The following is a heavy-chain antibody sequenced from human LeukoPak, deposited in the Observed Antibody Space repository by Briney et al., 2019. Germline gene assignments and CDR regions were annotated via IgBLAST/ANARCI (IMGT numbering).Heavy chain of an antibody. Sequence: PGGSLRLSCAASGFTFSSYWMSWVRQAPGKGLEWVANIKQDGSEKYYVDSVKGRFTISRDNAKNSLYLQMNSLRAEDTAVYYCARVVAAAGTLGYYYYYYMDVWGKGTTVTISS. D-gene: IGHD6-13*01. CDR1: GFTFSSYW. CDR2: IKQDGSEK. CDR3: ARVVAAAGTLGYYYYYYMDV. V-gene: IGHV3-7*01. J-gene: IGHJ6*03.